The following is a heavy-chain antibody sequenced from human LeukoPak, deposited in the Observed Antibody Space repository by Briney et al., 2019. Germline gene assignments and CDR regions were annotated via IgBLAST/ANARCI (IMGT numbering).Heavy chain of an antibody. J-gene: IGHJ4*02. V-gene: IGHV3-7*01. D-gene: IGHD6-13*01. CDR2: IKEDGSVR. CDR1: GFTFGRSW. CDR3: ARDPGYSSFDY. Sequence: GSLRLSCGVSGFTFGRSWMSWVRQTPAKGLEFVANIKEDGSVRNYVDSVQGRFTISRDNAKNSLYLHMNSLRAEDTAVYYCARDPGYSSFDYWGQGTLVTVSS.